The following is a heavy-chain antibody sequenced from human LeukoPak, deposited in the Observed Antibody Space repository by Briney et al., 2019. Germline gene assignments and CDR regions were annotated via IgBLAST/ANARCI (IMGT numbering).Heavy chain of an antibody. CDR2: ISYDGGKT. V-gene: IGHV3-30*03. CDR3: ALSYYFDSSGFDYFDY. D-gene: IGHD3-22*01. Sequence: HPGGSLRLSCAASGFTFGSYGIHWVRQAPGKGLEWVALISYDGGKTNYADSVKGRFTISRDNSKNTLYLQMNSLRAEDTAVYYCALSYYFDSSGFDYFDYWGQGTLVTVSS. CDR1: GFTFGSYG. J-gene: IGHJ4*02.